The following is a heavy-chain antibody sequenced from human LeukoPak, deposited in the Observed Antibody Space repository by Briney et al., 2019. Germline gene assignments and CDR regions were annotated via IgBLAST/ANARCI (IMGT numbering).Heavy chain of an antibody. CDR3: ARGSYDFWSGYPARYYYYYMDV. D-gene: IGHD3-3*01. Sequence: SSVKVSCKASGGTFSSYSISWVRQAPGDGREWMGGIIPIFGTANYAQKFQCRVTITADESTSTAYMELSSLRSEDTAVYYCARGSYDFWSGYPARYYYYYMDVWGKGTTVTVSS. J-gene: IGHJ6*03. V-gene: IGHV1-69*01. CDR1: GGTFSSYS. CDR2: IIPIFGTA.